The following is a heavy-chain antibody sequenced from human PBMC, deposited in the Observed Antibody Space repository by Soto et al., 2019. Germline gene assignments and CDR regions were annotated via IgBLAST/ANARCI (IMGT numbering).Heavy chain of an antibody. CDR1: GGSINSGAHY. CDR2: IYYSGST. Sequence: PSETLSLTCTVSGGSINSGAHYWSWVRQHPGKGLEWIGYIYYSGSTNYNPSLKSRVTISVDTSKNQFSLKLSSVTAADTAVYYCARVGFHDILTGATNDAFDIWGQGTMVTVSS. V-gene: IGHV4-61*08. D-gene: IGHD3-9*01. J-gene: IGHJ3*02. CDR3: ARVGFHDILTGATNDAFDI.